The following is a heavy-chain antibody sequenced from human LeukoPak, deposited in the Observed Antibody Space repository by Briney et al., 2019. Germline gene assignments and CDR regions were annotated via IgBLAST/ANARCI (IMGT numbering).Heavy chain of an antibody. Sequence: SETLSLTCTVSIASVSTDAYSWNWIRQPPGRGLEWIGSIYYSGSTNYNPSLTGRVTISVDTSKNQFSLKLSSVTAADTAVYYCARGRGNYVRWWFDPWGQGTLVTVSS. CDR1: IASVSTDAYS. CDR3: ARGRGNYVRWWFDP. J-gene: IGHJ5*02. D-gene: IGHD1-26*01. CDR2: IYYSGST. V-gene: IGHV4-61*08.